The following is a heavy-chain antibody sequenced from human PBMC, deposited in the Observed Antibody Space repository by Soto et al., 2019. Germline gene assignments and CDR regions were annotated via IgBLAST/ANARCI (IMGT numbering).Heavy chain of an antibody. CDR1: GYTFTSYD. CDR2: MNPNSGNT. J-gene: IGHJ6*02. V-gene: IGHV1-8*01. Sequence: ASVKVSCKASGYTFTSYDINWVRQATGQGLEWMGWMNPNSGNTGYAQKFQGRVTMTRNTSISTAYMELSSLRSEDTAVYYCARFASFQQLNYYYYYGMDVWGQGTTVTVSS. D-gene: IGHD6-13*01. CDR3: ARFASFQQLNYYYYYGMDV.